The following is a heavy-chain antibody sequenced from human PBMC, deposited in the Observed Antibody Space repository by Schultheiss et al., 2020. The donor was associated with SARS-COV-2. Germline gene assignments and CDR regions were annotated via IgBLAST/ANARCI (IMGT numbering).Heavy chain of an antibody. J-gene: IGHJ5*02. D-gene: IGHD2-2*01. CDR3: ARHNSYCSSTSCGWFDP. Sequence: SQTLSLTCTVSGGSISSGGYYWSWIRQPPGKGLEWIGSIYYSGSTNYNPSLKSRVTISVDTSKNQFSLKLSSVTAADTAVYYCARHNSYCSSTSCGWFDPWGQGTLVTVSS. V-gene: IGHV4-39*01. CDR2: IYYSGST. CDR1: GGSISSGGYY.